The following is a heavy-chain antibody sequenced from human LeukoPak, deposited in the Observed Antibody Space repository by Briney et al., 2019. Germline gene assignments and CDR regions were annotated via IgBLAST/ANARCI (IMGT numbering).Heavy chain of an antibody. D-gene: IGHD2-21*01. CDR3: VRDRAALPGEFDY. CDR2: IIPIFATA. CDR1: GCTFNSYA. Sequence: SSGNVSYKASGCTFNSYAISGGRQAPGQGLGGRGGIIPIFATAKYVQKFPGRVTITADKYTSTAYLDLNKLRYGGADGHFCVRDRAALPGEFDYWGQGTLVTVSS. J-gene: IGHJ4*02. V-gene: IGHV1-69*06.